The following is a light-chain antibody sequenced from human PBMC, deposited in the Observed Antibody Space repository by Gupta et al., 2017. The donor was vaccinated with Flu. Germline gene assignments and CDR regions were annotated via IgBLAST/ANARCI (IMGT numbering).Light chain of an antibody. Sequence: TTRPGSPGQGTTRSSRTMHSVSNNLAWYQQKPGQPPRRLIDGAVNRATDIPARFSGSGAGTEFTHTISSLRSEDCAVYFCQQYNNAPPWTFGQGTRVEIK. CDR2: GAV. J-gene: IGKJ1*01. CDR1: HSVSNN. V-gene: IGKV3-15*01. CDR3: QQYNNAPPWT.